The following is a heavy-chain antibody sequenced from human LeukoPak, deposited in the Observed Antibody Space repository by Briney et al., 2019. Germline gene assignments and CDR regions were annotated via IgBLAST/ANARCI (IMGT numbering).Heavy chain of an antibody. D-gene: IGHD3-10*01. CDR3: AKRGPGSPQSGKYYFDY. J-gene: IGHJ4*02. Sequence: PGGSLRLSCAASGFTFSSYAMSWVRQAPGKGLEWVSAISGSGGSTYYADSVKGRFTISRDNSKNTLYLQVNSLRAEDTAVYYCAKRGPGSPQSGKYYFDYWGQGTLVTVSS. V-gene: IGHV3-23*01. CDR1: GFTFSSYA. CDR2: ISGSGGST.